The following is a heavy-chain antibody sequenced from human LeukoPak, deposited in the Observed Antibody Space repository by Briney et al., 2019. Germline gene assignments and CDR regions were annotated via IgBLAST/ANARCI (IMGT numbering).Heavy chain of an antibody. V-gene: IGHV4-34*01. D-gene: IGHD1-14*01. J-gene: IGHJ4*02. CDR3: ARESITGFDY. Sequence: SETLSLTCAVYGGSFSGYYWTWIRQPPGKGLEWLGEINHSGSTNYNPSLKSRVTISVDTSKNQFSLKLSSVTAADTAVYYCARESITGFDYWGQGTLVTVSS. CDR2: INHSGST. CDR1: GGSFSGYY.